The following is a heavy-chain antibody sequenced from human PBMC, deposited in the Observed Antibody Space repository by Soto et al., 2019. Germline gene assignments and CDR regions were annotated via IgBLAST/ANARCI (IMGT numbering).Heavy chain of an antibody. D-gene: IGHD2-21*02. CDR3: ARLSVLCGGDCYAASQQDASDI. CDR2: IYYSGST. J-gene: IGHJ3*02. CDR1: GGSISSSSYY. Sequence: QLQLQESGPGLVKPSETLSLTCTVSGGSISSSSYYWGWIRQPPGKGLEWIGSIYYSGSTYYNPSLKSRVTISVDTSKNQFSLKLSSVTAADTAVYYCARLSVLCGGDCYAASQQDASDIWGQGTMVTVSS. V-gene: IGHV4-39*01.